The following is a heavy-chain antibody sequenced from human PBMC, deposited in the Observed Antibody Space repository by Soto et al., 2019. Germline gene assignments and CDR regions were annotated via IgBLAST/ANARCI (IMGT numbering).Heavy chain of an antibody. CDR3: ARKVPGSTTRPDYWYFDL. V-gene: IGHV3-23*01. Sequence: EVQLLDSRGGLVQPGGSLRLSCAASGFTFISYAMNWVRQAPGKGLQWVSAISGGGDATFYADSVKGRFTISRDNSRNTVTLQMNSLGADDTAVYYCARKVPGSTTRPDYWYFDLWGRGTLVTVSS. J-gene: IGHJ2*01. D-gene: IGHD3-10*01. CDR1: GFTFISYA. CDR2: ISGGGDAT.